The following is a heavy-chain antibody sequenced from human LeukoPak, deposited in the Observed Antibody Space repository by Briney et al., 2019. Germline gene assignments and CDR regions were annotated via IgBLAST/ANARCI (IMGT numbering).Heavy chain of an antibody. CDR1: GFIFSDHY. V-gene: IGHV3-72*01. CDR2: SRNKANSYTT. Sequence: GGSLRLSCAASGFIFSDHYMGWVRQVPGKGLEWVGRSRNKANSYTTEYAASVKGRFSISRDDSKNSLYLQMNSLQIEDTAVYYCAKLAPYYYDSSGYSEAFDIWGQGTMVTVSS. J-gene: IGHJ3*02. CDR3: AKLAPYYYDSSGYSEAFDI. D-gene: IGHD3-22*01.